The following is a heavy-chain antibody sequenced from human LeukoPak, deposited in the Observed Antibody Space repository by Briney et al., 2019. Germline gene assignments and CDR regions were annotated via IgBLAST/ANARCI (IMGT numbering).Heavy chain of an antibody. J-gene: IGHJ4*02. CDR1: GGTFSSYA. D-gene: IGHD1-26*01. Sequence: GASVKVSCKASGGTFSSYAISWVRQAPGQGLEWMGGIIPIFGTANYAQKFQGRVTITADKSTSTAHMELSSLRSEDTAVYYCAREEGVGATYFDYWGQGTLVTVSS. CDR2: IIPIFGTA. CDR3: AREEGVGATYFDY. V-gene: IGHV1-69*06.